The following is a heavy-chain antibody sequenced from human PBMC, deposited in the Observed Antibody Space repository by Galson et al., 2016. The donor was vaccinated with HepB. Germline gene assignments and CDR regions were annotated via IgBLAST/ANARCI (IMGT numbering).Heavy chain of an antibody. CDR1: GFTFSDYY. CDR3: ARTWYYSILSGYYPYFDD. V-gene: IGHV3-11*01. J-gene: IGHJ4*02. CDR2: IGMSDTTI. D-gene: IGHD3-9*01. Sequence: LRLSCAVSGFTFSDYYMTWIRQAPGKGLEWISYIGMSDTTIYYADSVKGRFTVSRDNANRSLYLQMNSLRAEDTAVYYCARTWYYSILSGYYPYFDDWGQGTLVSVSP.